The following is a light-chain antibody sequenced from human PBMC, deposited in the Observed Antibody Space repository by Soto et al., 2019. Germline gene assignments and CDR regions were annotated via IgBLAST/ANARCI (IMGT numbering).Light chain of an antibody. CDR1: QTISSY. CDR3: QQTYSTPRT. CDR2: AAS. Sequence: DIQMTQSPSSLSASEGDRVTITCRASQTISSYLNWYQQKPGKAPNLLIYAASSLQSGVPSRFSGSGSGTDFTLTISSLQPEDLAIYYCQQTYSTPRTFGQGTKVEIK. V-gene: IGKV1-39*01. J-gene: IGKJ1*01.